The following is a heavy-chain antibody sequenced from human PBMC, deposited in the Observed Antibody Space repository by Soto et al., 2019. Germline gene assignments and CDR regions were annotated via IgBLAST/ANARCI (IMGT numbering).Heavy chain of an antibody. J-gene: IGHJ6*03. CDR2: INPNSGGT. CDR3: ARDSQLERRRRTGYYYMDV. CDR1: GYTFTGYY. Sequence: ASVKVSCKASGYTFTGYYMHWVRQAPGQGLEWMGWINPNSGGTNYAQKFQGWVTMTRDTSISTAYMELSRLRSDDTAVYYCARDSQLERRRRTGYYYMDVWGKGTTVTVSS. V-gene: IGHV1-2*04. D-gene: IGHD1-1*01.